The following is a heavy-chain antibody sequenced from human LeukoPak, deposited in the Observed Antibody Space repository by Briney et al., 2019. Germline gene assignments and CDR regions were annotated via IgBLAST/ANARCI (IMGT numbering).Heavy chain of an antibody. Sequence: ASVKVSCKASGYTFISYYMYWVRQAPGQGLEWMGIINPSGGSTSYAQKFQGRVTMTRDMSTSTVYMELSSLRSEDMAVYYCAREDGDGYNSPDYNWFDPWGQGILVTVSS. CDR3: AREDGDGYNSPDYNWFDP. CDR2: INPSGGST. D-gene: IGHD5-24*01. CDR1: GYTFISYY. V-gene: IGHV1-46*01. J-gene: IGHJ5*02.